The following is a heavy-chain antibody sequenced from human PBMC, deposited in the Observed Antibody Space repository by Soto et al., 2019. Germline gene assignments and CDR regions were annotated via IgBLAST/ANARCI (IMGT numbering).Heavy chain of an antibody. CDR2: ISYDGSKT. J-gene: IGHJ4*02. D-gene: IGHD1-26*01. CDR1: GFTFGSYA. Sequence: GGSLRLSCAASGFTFGSYAMHWVRQAPGKGLEWVAFISYDGSKTYYADSVKGRFTISRDNSKNTVYLQMNSLRAEDTAVYYCARDGGSVGTTPSDFDYWGQGTLVTVSS. CDR3: ARDGGSVGTTPSDFDY. V-gene: IGHV3-30*03.